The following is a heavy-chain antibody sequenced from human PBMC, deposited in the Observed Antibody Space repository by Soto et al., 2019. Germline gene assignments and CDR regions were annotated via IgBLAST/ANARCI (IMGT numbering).Heavy chain of an antibody. J-gene: IGHJ5*02. CDR1: GYTFVDYA. CDR2: LNPNTGNI. V-gene: IGHV1-3*01. Sequence: QVQLVQSGAEVKRPGASVKVSCRASGYTFVDYAVHWVRQAPGQGLEWVGWLNPNTGNIKYSHKFEDRVSITRDTATSTAYMELRGLRSEDTAVYFCSREAIVAENCFDPWGQGTLVTVSS. CDR3: SREAIVAENCFDP. D-gene: IGHD5-12*01.